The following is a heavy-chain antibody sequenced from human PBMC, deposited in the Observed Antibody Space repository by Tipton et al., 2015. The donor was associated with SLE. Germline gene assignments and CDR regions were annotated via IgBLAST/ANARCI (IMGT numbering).Heavy chain of an antibody. V-gene: IGHV4-39*02. J-gene: IGHJ6*03. CDR2: LYAGGST. CDR1: GVSISTSRYY. CDR3: ARDTRYGVVEPAAWFSDYESDYYYYMDV. Sequence: TLSLTCSVSGVSISTSRYYWGWIRQSPGQGLEWVGSLYAGGSTYFHPSLKGRASISADASKNHFSLKLSSVTAADTAAYYCARDTRYGVVEPAAWFSDYESDYYYYMDVWGKGSTVSVSS. D-gene: IGHD2-2*01.